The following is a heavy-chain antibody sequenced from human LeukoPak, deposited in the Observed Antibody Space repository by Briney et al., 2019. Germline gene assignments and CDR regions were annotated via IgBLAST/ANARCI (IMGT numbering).Heavy chain of an antibody. CDR2: IKPNSGGT. Sequence: ASVKVSCKASGYTFTGYYMHWVRQAPGQGLEWMGWIKPNSGGTNYAQKFQGRVTMTRDTSISTAYMELRSLRSDDTAVYYCARDAQVTGTTPLDYWGQGTLVTVSS. CDR1: GYTFTGYY. V-gene: IGHV1-2*02. CDR3: ARDAQVTGTTPLDY. J-gene: IGHJ4*02. D-gene: IGHD1-20*01.